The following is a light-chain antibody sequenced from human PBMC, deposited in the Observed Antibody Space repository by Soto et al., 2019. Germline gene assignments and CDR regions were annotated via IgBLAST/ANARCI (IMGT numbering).Light chain of an antibody. CDR1: QSVSSSH. CDR2: GAS. J-gene: IGKJ2*01. Sequence: DIVLTQSPGTLSLSPGEGGTLSCRASQSVSSSHLAWYQQKPGQAPRLVIYGASSRATGIPDRFSGSGSGTDFTLTISRLEPEDFAVYYCQQYGGSPLYTFGQGTTLEIK. CDR3: QQYGGSPLYT. V-gene: IGKV3-20*01.